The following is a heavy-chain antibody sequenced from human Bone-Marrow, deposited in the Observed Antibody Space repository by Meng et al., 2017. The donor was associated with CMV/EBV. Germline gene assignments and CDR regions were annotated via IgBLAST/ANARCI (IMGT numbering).Heavy chain of an antibody. CDR1: GFTFSSYW. D-gene: IGHD6-19*01. CDR3: ARRYSSGWDYYYYYGMDV. CDR2: IKQDGSEK. J-gene: IGHJ6*02. V-gene: IGHV3-7*01. Sequence: GGSLRLSCAVSGFTFSSYWMSWVRQAPGKGLEWVANIKQDGSEKYYVDSVKGRSTISRDNAKNSLYLQMNSLRAEDTAVYYCARRYSSGWDYYYYYGMDVWGQGTTVTVSS.